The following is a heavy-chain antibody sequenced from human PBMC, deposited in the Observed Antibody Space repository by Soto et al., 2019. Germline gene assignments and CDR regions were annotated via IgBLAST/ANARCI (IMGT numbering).Heavy chain of an antibody. J-gene: IGHJ4*02. CDR2: ISGSDERT. Sequence: EVELLESGGGLVQPGGSLRLSCVASEFTFSTYVMSWVRQAPGKGLEWVSTISGSDERTYYPDSVKGRFTISRDNSKNTLYLQMNSLRAEDTAVYYCAKDGQSYGVFDYWGQGTLVTVSS. V-gene: IGHV3-23*01. CDR1: EFTFSTYV. CDR3: AKDGQSYGVFDY. D-gene: IGHD3-16*01.